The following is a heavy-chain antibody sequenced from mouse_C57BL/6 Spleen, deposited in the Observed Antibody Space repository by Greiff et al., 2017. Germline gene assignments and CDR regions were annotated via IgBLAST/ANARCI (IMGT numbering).Heavy chain of an antibody. Sequence: EVQLQEPEPELVKPGASVKIPCKASGYTFTNSTMTGVKQSNGKSLGWIGVINPTNGGTSYNQKFKGKATLTVDKSSSTAYMELRSLTSEDTAVYYCARKVATYYYDMDYWGQGTSVTVSS. V-gene: IGHV1-18*01. CDR2: INPTNGGT. J-gene: IGHJ4*01. CDR3: ARKVATYYYDMDY. D-gene: IGHD1-1*01. CDR1: GYTFTNST.